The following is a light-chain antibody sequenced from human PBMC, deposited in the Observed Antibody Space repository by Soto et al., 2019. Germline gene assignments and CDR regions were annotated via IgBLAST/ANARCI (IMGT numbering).Light chain of an antibody. CDR1: SSDVGGYNN. V-gene: IGLV2-11*01. CDR3: CSYVGSYNVV. CDR2: DVS. Sequence: QSALTQPRSVSGSPGQSVTISCTGTSSDVGGYNNVSWYQQHPGKAPKLMIFDVSKRPSGVPDRFSGSKSGNTASLTISGLQAEDEADYYCCSYVGSYNVVFGGGTKLTVL. J-gene: IGLJ2*01.